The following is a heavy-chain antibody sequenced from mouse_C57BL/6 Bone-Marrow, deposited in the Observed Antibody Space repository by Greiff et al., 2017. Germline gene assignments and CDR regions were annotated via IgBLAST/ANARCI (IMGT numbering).Heavy chain of an antibody. V-gene: IGHV1-85*01. Sequence: QVQLKQSGPELVKPGASVKLSCKASGYTFTSYDINWVKQRPGQGLEWIGWIYPRDGSTKYNEKFKGKATLTVDTSSSTAYMELHSLTSEDSAVYFCARRGYYSSSPWFAYWGQGTLVTVSA. CDR2: IYPRDGST. D-gene: IGHD1-1*01. CDR1: GYTFTSYD. CDR3: ARRGYYSSSPWFAY. J-gene: IGHJ3*01.